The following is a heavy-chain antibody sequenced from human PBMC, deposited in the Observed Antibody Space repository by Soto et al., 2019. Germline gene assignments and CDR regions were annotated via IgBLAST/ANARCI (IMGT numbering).Heavy chain of an antibody. CDR3: ASESEDLRSNFDY. CDR2: ISSTTNYI. CDR1: GFTFTRYS. V-gene: IGHV3-21*01. Sequence: GGSLRLSCAASGFTFTRYSMNWVRQAPGMGLEWVSSISSTTNYIYYAESMKGRFTVSGDNAKNSEYLEINSQSAEAPAVYYCASESEDLRSNFDYWGQGSLVTVSS. J-gene: IGHJ4*02.